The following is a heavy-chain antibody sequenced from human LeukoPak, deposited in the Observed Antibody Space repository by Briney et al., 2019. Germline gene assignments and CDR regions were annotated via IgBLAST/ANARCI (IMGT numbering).Heavy chain of an antibody. CDR3: ARDYGRDGMDV. CDR2: ISNSGDIR. J-gene: IGHJ6*02. Sequence: GGSLRLSCAASGFTFSDYYMTWVRQAPGKGLEWVSYISNSGDIRYNADSVKGRFTISRDNAKNSLYLQMNSLRAEDTAVYYCARDYGRDGMDVWGQGTTVTVSS. V-gene: IGHV3-11*04. CDR1: GFTFSDYY. D-gene: IGHD1-26*01.